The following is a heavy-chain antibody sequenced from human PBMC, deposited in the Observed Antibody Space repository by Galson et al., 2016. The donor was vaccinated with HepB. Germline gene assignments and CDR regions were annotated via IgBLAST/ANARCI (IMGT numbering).Heavy chain of an antibody. J-gene: IGHJ3*02. CDR1: GGSVSSGPYY. CDR2: MYYSGST. V-gene: IGHV4-61*01. CDR3: AREGSEDNWNLDAFDI. Sequence: SETLSLTCTVSGGSVSSGPYYWTWIRQPPGKGLEWIGYMYYSGSTNYNPSLKSRVTISLDTSKNQFSLKLTSVTAADTAVYFCAREGSEDNWNLDAFDIWGRGTMVTVSS. D-gene: IGHD1-20*01.